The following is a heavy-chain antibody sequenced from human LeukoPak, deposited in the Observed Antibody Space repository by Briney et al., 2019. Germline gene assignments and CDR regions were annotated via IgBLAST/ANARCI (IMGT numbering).Heavy chain of an antibody. J-gene: IGHJ3*02. Sequence: KTSETLSLTCTVSGGSISNNYWSWFRQPPGKGLEWIGYIYYSGSTNYNPSLKSRVTISVDTSKSQFSLKLSSVTAADTAVYYCAIYSSGYYGAFDIWGQGTMVTVSS. D-gene: IGHD3-22*01. CDR2: IYYSGST. CDR1: GGSISNNY. CDR3: AIYSSGYYGAFDI. V-gene: IGHV4-59*01.